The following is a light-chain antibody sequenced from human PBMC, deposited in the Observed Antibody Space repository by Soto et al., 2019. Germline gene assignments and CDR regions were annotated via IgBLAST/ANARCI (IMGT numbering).Light chain of an antibody. J-gene: IGLJ2*01. V-gene: IGLV2-8*01. Sequence: QSVLTQPPSASGSPGQSVTISCTGTSSDVGGYNYVSWYRQHPGKAPQLIIYDVNKRPSGVPDRFSGSKSGNTASLTVSGLQAEDEADYFGNSDGGTNNYVVFGGGTKLTVL. CDR2: DVN. CDR1: SSDVGGYNY. CDR3: NSDGGTNNYVV.